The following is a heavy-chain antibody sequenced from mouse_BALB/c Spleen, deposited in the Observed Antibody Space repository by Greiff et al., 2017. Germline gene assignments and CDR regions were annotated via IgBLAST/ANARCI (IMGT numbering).Heavy chain of an antibody. CDR2: ISSGGST. CDR3: ARGSGNYFAY. J-gene: IGHJ3*01. Sequence: EVMLVESGGGLVKPGGSLKLSCAASGFTFSSYAMSWVRQTPEKRLEWVASISSGGSTYYPDSVKGRFTLSRDNARNILYLQMSSLRSEDTAMYYCARGSGNYFAYWGQGTLVTVSA. CDR1: GFTFSSYA. V-gene: IGHV5-6-5*01. D-gene: IGHD2-1*01.